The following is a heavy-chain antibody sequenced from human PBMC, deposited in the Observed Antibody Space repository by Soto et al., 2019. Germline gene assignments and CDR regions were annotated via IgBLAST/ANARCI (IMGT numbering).Heavy chain of an antibody. D-gene: IGHD5-12*01. CDR1: GGSFSGYY. Sequence: QVQLQQWGAGLLKPSETLSLTCAVYGGSFSGYYWSWIRQPPGKGLEWIGEINHSGSTNYNPSLKSRVTISVGTSKNQFSLKLSSVTAEDTAVYYCARVLRRWVPRRAYNYYMDVWGKGTTVTGSS. CDR2: INHSGST. J-gene: IGHJ6*03. V-gene: IGHV4-34*01. CDR3: ARVLRRWVPRRAYNYYMDV.